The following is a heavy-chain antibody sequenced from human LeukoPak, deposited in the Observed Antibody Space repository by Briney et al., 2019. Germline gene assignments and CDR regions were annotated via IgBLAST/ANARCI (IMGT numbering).Heavy chain of an antibody. CDR1: GFTFSSYW. J-gene: IGHJ4*02. CDR2: IKQDGSEK. D-gene: IGHD3-16*02. Sequence: TGGSLRLSCAASGFTFSSYWMSWVRQAPGRGLEWVANIKQDGSEKYYVDSVKGRFTISRDNAKNSLYLQMNSLRAEDTAVYYCARDRRSLKGVILYYFDYWGQGTLVTVSS. V-gene: IGHV3-7*01. CDR3: ARDRRSLKGVILYYFDY.